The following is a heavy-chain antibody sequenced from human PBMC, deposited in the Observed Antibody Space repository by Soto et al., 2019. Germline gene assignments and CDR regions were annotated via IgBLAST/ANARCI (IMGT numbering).Heavy chain of an antibody. Sequence: QVQLVQSGDEVRKPGSSVKVSCKAPGDIFVNYGIAWVLQAPRQGLEWMGWISPYSGNTHYVSKVQGRLTMTTDTSTRTAYLDRGSLTSDDTAGYYCAMVDNYVTPTPQDVWGQGTTGTVSS. J-gene: IGHJ6*02. V-gene: IGHV1-18*01. D-gene: IGHD3-16*01. CDR2: ISPYSGNT. CDR3: AMVDNYVTPTPQDV. CDR1: GDIFVNYG.